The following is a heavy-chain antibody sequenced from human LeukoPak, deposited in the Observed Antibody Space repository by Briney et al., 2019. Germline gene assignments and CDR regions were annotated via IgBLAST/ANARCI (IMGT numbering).Heavy chain of an antibody. D-gene: IGHD6-13*01. CDR1: GFTFSSYS. V-gene: IGHV3-21*01. Sequence: GGSLRLSCAASGFTFSSYSMNWVRQAPGKGLEWVSAISGDSRYIYYADPVRGRFTISRDNSKNTLYLQMNSLRAEDTAVYYCANGGGSTRDYWGQGTLVTVSS. CDR3: ANGGGSTRDY. J-gene: IGHJ4*02. CDR2: ISGDSRYI.